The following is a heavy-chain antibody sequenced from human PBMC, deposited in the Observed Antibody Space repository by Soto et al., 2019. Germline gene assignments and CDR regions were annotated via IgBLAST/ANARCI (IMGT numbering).Heavy chain of an antibody. D-gene: IGHD1-26*01. CDR2: ISAYSGNT. CDR1: GYTFTSYG. J-gene: IGHJ4*02. CDR3: GSRNLVGAITTYDY. Sequence: QVPLVQSGAEVKKPGASVKVSCKASGYTFTSYGITWVRQAPGQGLEWMGWISAYSGNTNYAQNLQGRVTMTTDTSTSTAYMELRSLRSDDTAVYYCGSRNLVGAITTYDYWGQGTLVTVSS. V-gene: IGHV1-18*01.